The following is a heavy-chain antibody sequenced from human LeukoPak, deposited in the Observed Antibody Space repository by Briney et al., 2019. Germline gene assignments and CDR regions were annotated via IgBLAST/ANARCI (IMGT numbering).Heavy chain of an antibody. V-gene: IGHV3-74*01. CDR3: ARDGTMTPITTGYYYYGMDV. CDR1: GFTFSTYW. D-gene: IGHD4-11*01. Sequence: GGSLRLSCAASGFTFSTYWMHWVRQAPGKGLVWVSRINGDGSSSTYADSVKGRFTISRDNAKNTLYLQMNSLRAEDTAVYYCARDGTMTPITTGYYYYGMDVWGQGTTVAVSS. CDR2: INGDGSSS. J-gene: IGHJ6*02.